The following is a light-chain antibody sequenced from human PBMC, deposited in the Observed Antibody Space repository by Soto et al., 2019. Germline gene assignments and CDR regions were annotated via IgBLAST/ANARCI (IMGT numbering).Light chain of an antibody. Sequence: QAVVTQPASVSGSPGQSITISCTGTSSDVGGYNYVSWYQQYPGKAPKLMIYDVIHRSSGVSNRFSGSQSGNTASLTISGLQADDEAEYYCSSYTSSNTLVVFGGGTKLTVL. CDR2: DVI. CDR3: SSYTSSNTLVV. J-gene: IGLJ2*01. CDR1: SSDVGGYNY. V-gene: IGLV2-14*03.